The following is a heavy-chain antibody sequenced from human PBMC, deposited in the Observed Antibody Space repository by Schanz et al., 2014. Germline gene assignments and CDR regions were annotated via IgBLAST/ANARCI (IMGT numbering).Heavy chain of an antibody. V-gene: IGHV4-39*07. CDR3: ARDWVVPAAIGEGNWNYDN. CDR1: GGSISTSSYY. CDR2: IYHSGKT. J-gene: IGHJ4*02. Sequence: QLQLQESSPGLVKPSETLSLTCNVSGGSISTSSYYWGWIRQPPGRALEWIAIIYHSGKTYYNLAHKRRVTIAVDTSKTQLDLKVTSVTAADTAVYYCARDWVVPAAIGEGNWNYDNWGQGTLVTVSS. D-gene: IGHD2-2*02.